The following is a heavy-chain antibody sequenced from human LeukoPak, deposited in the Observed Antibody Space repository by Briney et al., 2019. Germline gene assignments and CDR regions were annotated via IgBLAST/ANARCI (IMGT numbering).Heavy chain of an antibody. CDR2: ISDSGGRT. Sequence: PGGSLRLSCASSGLTFSNYAMSWIRQARRKGLELVACISDSGGRTYDQESVKGRFIIYRDNSKHTLYLQMNGLRAEDTAVSYCAKRGIMIRRVIIIGFHKEAYYFDCWGEGPLVSVSS. J-gene: IGHJ4*02. CDR1: GLTFSNYA. CDR3: AKRGIMIRRVIIIGFHKEAYYFDC. V-gene: IGHV3-23*01. D-gene: IGHD3-10*01.